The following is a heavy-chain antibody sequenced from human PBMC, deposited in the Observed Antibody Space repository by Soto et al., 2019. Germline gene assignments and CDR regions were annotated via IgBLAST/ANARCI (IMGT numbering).Heavy chain of an antibody. J-gene: IGHJ6*02. CDR3: ARVSSNGGVFYYYGMDV. Sequence: SVKVSCKASGGTFSSYAISWVRQAPGQGLEWMGGIIPIFGTANYAQKFQGRVTITADESTSTAYMELSSLRSEDTAVYYCARVSSNGGVFYYYGMDVWGQGTTVTVSS. D-gene: IGHD3-3*01. CDR1: GGTFSSYA. V-gene: IGHV1-69*13. CDR2: IIPIFGTA.